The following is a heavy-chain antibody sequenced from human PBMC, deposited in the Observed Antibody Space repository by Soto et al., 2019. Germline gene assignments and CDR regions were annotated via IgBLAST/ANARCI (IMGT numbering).Heavy chain of an antibody. D-gene: IGHD6-13*01. CDR1: GFTFSSYS. CDR3: ARGIAGYSSSWYRVYYYYGMDV. V-gene: IGHV3-21*01. Sequence: PGGSLRLSCAASGFTFSSYSMNWVRQAPGKGLEWVSSISSSSSYIYYADSVKGRFTISRDNAKNSLYLQMNSLRAEDTAVYYCARGIAGYSSSWYRVYYYYGMDVWGQGTT. CDR2: ISSSSSYI. J-gene: IGHJ6*02.